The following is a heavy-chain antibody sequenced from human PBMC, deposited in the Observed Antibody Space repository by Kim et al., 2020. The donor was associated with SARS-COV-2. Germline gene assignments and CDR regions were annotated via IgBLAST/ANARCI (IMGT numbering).Heavy chain of an antibody. CDR3: ARGEGPVRLTFASSYYYYGMDV. CDR1: GGSISSGSYY. Sequence: SETLSLTCTVSGGSISSGSYYWSWIRQPAGKGLEWIGRIYTSGSTNYNPSLKSRVTISVDTSKNQFSLKLSSVTAADTAVYYCARGEGPVRLTFASSYYYYGMDVCGQGTTVTVSS. D-gene: IGHD1-26*01. V-gene: IGHV4-61*02. J-gene: IGHJ6*02. CDR2: IYTSGST.